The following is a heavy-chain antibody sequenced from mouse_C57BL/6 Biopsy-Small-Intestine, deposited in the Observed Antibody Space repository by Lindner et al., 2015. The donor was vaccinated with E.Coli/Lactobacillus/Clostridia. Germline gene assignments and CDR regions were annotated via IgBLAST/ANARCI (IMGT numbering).Heavy chain of an antibody. Sequence: SVKVSCKASGYTLTNYGISWVRQAPGQGLEWMGWISGYSGNTNYAQKVQDRVTMTTDTSTSTAYMELRSLRSDDTAVYYCARGGPGWSLDYWGQGTLVTVSS. D-gene: IGHD1-2*01. CDR2: ISGYSGNT. CDR1: GYTLTNYG. CDR3: ARGGPGWSLDY. V-gene: IGHV1-7*01. J-gene: IGHJ4*01.